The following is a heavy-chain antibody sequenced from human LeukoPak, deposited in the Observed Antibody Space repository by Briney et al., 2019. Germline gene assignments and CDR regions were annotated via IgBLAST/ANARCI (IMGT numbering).Heavy chain of an antibody. CDR2: IIPIFGTA. J-gene: IGHJ4*02. V-gene: IGHV1-69*05. CDR3: ARVYGDYGFDY. Sequence: ASVKVSCKAPGGTFSSYAISWVRQAPGQGLDWMGRIIPIFGTANYAQKFQGRVTITTDESTSTAYMELSSLRSEDTAVYYCARVYGDYGFDYWGQGTLVTVSS. D-gene: IGHD4-17*01. CDR1: GGTFSSYA.